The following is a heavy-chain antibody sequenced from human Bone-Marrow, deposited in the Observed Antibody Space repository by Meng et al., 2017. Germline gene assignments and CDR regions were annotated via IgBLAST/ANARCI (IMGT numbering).Heavy chain of an antibody. CDR2: IYYSGST. J-gene: IGHJ2*01. Sequence: QVQLQEAGTGLVKPSQTLSLTCTVSGGSISSGNHYWSWIRQHPGKGLEYIGYIYYSGSTYYNPSLKSRVIISVDTSKNQFSLRLNSVTAADTAVYYCASLYGDSSVWYLDLWGRGTLVTVSS. D-gene: IGHD4-17*01. CDR3: ASLYGDSSVWYLDL. V-gene: IGHV4-31*03. CDR1: GGSISSGNHY.